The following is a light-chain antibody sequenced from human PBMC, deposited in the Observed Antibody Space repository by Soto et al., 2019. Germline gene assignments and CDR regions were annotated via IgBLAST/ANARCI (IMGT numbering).Light chain of an antibody. CDR3: QQYANWPKT. J-gene: IGKJ1*01. CDR1: QSLSDN. V-gene: IGKV3-15*01. CDR2: GAF. Sequence: IVMTQSPDILAVSPGETVTLSCRASQSLSDNLAWYQQKSGQAPRLLIYGAFTRAAGVPARFSGSGSGTEFTLTISSLQSEDSAVYFCQQYANWPKTFGQGTKVDIK.